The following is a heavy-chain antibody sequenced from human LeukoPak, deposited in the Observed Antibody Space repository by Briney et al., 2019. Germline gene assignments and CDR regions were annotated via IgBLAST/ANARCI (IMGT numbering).Heavy chain of an antibody. D-gene: IGHD3-3*01. CDR1: GGSISSSIYY. Sequence: SETLSLTCTVSGGSISSSIYYWGGIPQPPGRGVGGIGSHYYSGTTYYNPSLKSRVTISVDTSKHPFSLKLTAVTAADTAVYYCARDFWSGPRYWGQGTLVTVSS. J-gene: IGHJ4*02. V-gene: IGHV4-39*02. CDR3: ARDFWSGPRY. CDR2: HYYSGTT.